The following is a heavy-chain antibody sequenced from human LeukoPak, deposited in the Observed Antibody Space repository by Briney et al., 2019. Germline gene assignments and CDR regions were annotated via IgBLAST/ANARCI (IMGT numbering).Heavy chain of an antibody. V-gene: IGHV1-58*01. CDR3: AAKQYSSGWYNY. CDR2: IVVGSGNT. J-gene: IGHJ4*02. D-gene: IGHD6-19*01. CDR1: GFTFTSSA. Sequence: SVKVSCKASGFTFTSSAVQWVRQARGQRLEWIGWIVVGSGNTNYAQKFQERVTITRDMSTSTAYMELSSLRSEDTAVYYCAAKQYSSGWYNYWGQGTLVTVCS.